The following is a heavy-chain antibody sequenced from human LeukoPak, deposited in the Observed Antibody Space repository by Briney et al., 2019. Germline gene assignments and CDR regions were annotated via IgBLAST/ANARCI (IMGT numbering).Heavy chain of an antibody. CDR3: AKDQYYDFWSGYYNAFDY. D-gene: IGHD3-3*01. CDR1: GFTFSTYA. J-gene: IGHJ4*02. Sequence: GGSLRLSCAASGFTFSTYAMSWVRQAPGKGLEWVSGISAGGGNTNYADSVKGRFTISRDNSKNTLYLQMNSLRAEDTAVYYCAKDQYYDFWSGYYNAFDYWGQGTLVTVSS. CDR2: ISAGGGNT. V-gene: IGHV3-23*01.